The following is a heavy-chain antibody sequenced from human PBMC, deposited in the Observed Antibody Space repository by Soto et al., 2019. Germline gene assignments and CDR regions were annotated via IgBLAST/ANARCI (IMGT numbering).Heavy chain of an antibody. CDR2: VIPIFGTP. J-gene: IGHJ6*02. CDR1: GGTFSTYA. D-gene: IGHD2-15*01. Sequence: QVQLVQSGAEVKKPGSSVKVSCKAPGGTFSTYAISWVRQAPGQGLEWMGGVIPIFGTPKYAQKFQGRVTITADESTSTGCMELRSLRSEDTAVYYCARSQGGSSSLDIYYYFYYGMDVWGQGTTLTVSS. V-gene: IGHV1-69*01. CDR3: ARSQGGSSSLDIYYYFYYGMDV.